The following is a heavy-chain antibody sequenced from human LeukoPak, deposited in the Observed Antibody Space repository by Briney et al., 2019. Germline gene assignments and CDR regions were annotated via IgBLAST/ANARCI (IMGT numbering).Heavy chain of an antibody. D-gene: IGHD1-26*01. CDR3: AVGATYYYYMDV. J-gene: IGHJ6*03. CDR1: GFTFSSYS. V-gene: IGHV3-21*01. CDR2: ISSGSSYI. Sequence: PGGSLRLSCAASGFTFSSYSMNWVRHAPGKGLEWVSSISSGSSYIYYADSVKGRFTISRDNAKNSLYLQMNSLRAEDTAVYYCAVGATYYYYMDVWGKGTTVTVSS.